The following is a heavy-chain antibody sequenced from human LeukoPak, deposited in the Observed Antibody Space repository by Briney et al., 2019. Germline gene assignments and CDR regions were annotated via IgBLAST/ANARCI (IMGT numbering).Heavy chain of an antibody. CDR3: ARATVAGTGVDI. CDR2: IIPIFGTA. J-gene: IGHJ3*02. Sequence: SVKVSCKASGGTFSSYAISWMRQAPGQGLEWMGGIIPIFGTANYAQKFQGRVTITADKSTSTAYMELSSLRSEDTAVYYCARATVAGTGVDIWGQGTMVTVSS. V-gene: IGHV1-69*06. D-gene: IGHD6-19*01. CDR1: GGTFSSYA.